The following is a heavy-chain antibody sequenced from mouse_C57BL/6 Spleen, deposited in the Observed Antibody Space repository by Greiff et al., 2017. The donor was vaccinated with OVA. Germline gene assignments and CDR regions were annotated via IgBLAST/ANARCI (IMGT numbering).Heavy chain of an antibody. CDR1: GFTFSSYA. Sequence: EVQVVESGGGLVKPGGSLKLSCAASGFTFSSYAMSWVRQTPEKRLEWVATISDGGSYTYYPDNVKGRFTISRDNAKNNLYLQMSHLKSEDTAMYYCARALRYYYGRYFDYWGQGTTLTVSS. D-gene: IGHD1-1*01. J-gene: IGHJ2*01. V-gene: IGHV5-4*01. CDR2: ISDGGSYT. CDR3: ARALRYYYGRYFDY.